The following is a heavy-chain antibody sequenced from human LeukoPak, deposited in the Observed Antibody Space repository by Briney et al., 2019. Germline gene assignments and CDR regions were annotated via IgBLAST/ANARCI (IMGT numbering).Heavy chain of an antibody. J-gene: IGHJ4*02. CDR2: INPSGGST. CDR1: GYTFPSYY. Sequence: SVKVSCKASGYTFPSYYMHWVRQAPGQGLEWMGIINPSGGSTSYAQKFQGRVTMTRDTSTSTVYMELSSLRSEDTAVYYCARDQGSGWLVFDYWGQGTLVTVSS. V-gene: IGHV1-46*01. D-gene: IGHD6-19*01. CDR3: ARDQGSGWLVFDY.